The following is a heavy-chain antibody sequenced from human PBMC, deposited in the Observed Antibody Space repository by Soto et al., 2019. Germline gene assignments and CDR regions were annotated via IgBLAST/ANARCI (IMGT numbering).Heavy chain of an antibody. CDR2: VYWNDDK. J-gene: IGHJ3*02. V-gene: IGHV2-5*01. D-gene: IGHD1-1*01. CDR3: ARGLATLPVFAFDI. Sequence: QITLKWSGPTLVKPTQTLTLTCTLSGISLSTSGVGLGWIRQTPGKALEWLALVYWNDDKHYSPSLKNRLTITKDTSKNQAILTMTNMDPVDTATYYCARGLATLPVFAFDIWGQGTVVTVSS. CDR1: GISLSTSGVG.